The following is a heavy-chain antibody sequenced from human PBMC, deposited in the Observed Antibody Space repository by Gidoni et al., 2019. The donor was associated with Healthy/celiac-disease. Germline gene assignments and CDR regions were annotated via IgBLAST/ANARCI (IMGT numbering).Heavy chain of an antibody. Sequence: EVQLLESGGGLVQPGGSLRLSCAASAFTFSSDAMSWVRQGPGKGLEWVSAISGSGGSTYYADSVKGRFTISRDNSKNTLYLQMNILRAEDTAVYYCANGVVPAAGTSRDWGQGTLVTVSS. CDR1: AFTFSSDA. J-gene: IGHJ4*02. D-gene: IGHD2-2*01. CDR3: ANGVVPAAGTSRD. CDR2: ISGSGGST. V-gene: IGHV3-23*01.